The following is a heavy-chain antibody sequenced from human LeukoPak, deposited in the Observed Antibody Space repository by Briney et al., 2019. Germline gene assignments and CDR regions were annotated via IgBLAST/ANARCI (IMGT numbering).Heavy chain of an antibody. V-gene: IGHV3-48*03. CDR3: ARGRSQLFSSDWANREGGIDY. Sequence: GGSLRLSCAASGFTFSTYEMNWVRQAPGKGLEWVSYISSRGSTTYYADSVKGRFTISRDNGKNSLSLQMNSLRAEDSAVYYCARGRSQLFSSDWANREGGIDYWGEGTLVTVSS. J-gene: IGHJ4*02. CDR2: ISSRGSTT. CDR1: GFTFSTYE. D-gene: IGHD6-19*01.